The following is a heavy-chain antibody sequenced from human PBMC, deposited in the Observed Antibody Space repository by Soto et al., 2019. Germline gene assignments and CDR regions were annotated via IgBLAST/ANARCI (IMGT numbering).Heavy chain of an antibody. CDR3: ASLYYYDSSGYFGGHYYYGMDV. V-gene: IGHV3-21*01. D-gene: IGHD3-22*01. J-gene: IGHJ6*02. CDR2: IRSSSGYI. Sequence: EVQLVESGGGLVKPGGSLRLSCAASGFTFSSYSMNWVRQAPGKGLEGVASIRSSSGYIYYADSGRGRFPISRENAQNSLFPHMNSLRAEDTAVYYCASLYYYDSSGYFGGHYYYGMDVWGQGTTVTVSS. CDR1: GFTFSSYS.